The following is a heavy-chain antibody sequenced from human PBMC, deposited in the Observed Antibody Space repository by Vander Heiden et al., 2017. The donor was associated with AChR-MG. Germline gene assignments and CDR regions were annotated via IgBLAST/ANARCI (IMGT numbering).Heavy chain of an antibody. Sequence: QVQLVQSGAEVKKPGASVKVSCKASGYTFTSYDINWVRQATGQGLEWMGWMNPNSGNTGYAQKFQGRVTMTRNTSISTAYMELSSLRSEDTAVYYCARGVPGPAATGVGSDYWGQGTLVTVSS. CDR3: ARGVPGPAATGVGSDY. V-gene: IGHV1-8*01. D-gene: IGHD2-2*01. CDR2: MNPNSGNT. J-gene: IGHJ4*02. CDR1: GYTFTSYD.